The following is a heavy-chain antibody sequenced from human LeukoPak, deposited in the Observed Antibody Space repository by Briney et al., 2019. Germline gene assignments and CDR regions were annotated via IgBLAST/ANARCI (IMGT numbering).Heavy chain of an antibody. J-gene: IGHJ4*02. Sequence: GGSLRLSCAASGFTFSGSTMHWVRQASGKGLEWVGRVGNKTSSYATAYAASVKGRFTISRDDSKNTAYLQMNSLKTEDTAVYYCTRSLNWIREYWGQGTLVTVSS. CDR1: GFTFSGST. CDR2: VGNKTSSYAT. D-gene: IGHD1-20*01. CDR3: TRSLNWIREY. V-gene: IGHV3-73*01.